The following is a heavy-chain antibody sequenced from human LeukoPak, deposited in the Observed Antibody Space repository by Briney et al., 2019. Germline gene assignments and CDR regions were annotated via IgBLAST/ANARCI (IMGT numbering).Heavy chain of an antibody. J-gene: IGHJ4*02. Sequence: SETMSLTCAVYGGSFSGYYWSWIRQPPGKGLEWIGEINHSGSTNYNPSLKSRVTISVDTSKNQFSLKLSSVTAADTAVYYCASSGYSSRIDYWGQGTLVTVSS. CDR2: INHSGST. D-gene: IGHD6-13*01. CDR1: GGSFSGYY. V-gene: IGHV4-34*01. CDR3: ASSGYSSRIDY.